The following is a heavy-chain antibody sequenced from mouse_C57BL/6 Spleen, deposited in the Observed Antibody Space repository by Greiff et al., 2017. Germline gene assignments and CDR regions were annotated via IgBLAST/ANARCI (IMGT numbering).Heavy chain of an antibody. CDR3: ARRGTTVGAGAMDY. CDR2: ISSGSSTI. V-gene: IGHV5-17*01. D-gene: IGHD1-1*01. CDR1: GFTFSDYG. J-gene: IGHJ4*01. Sequence: EVMLVESGGDLVKPGGSLKLSCAASGFTFSDYGMHWVRQAPEKGLEWVAYISSGSSTIYYADTVKGRFTISRDNAKNTLFLQMTSLRSEDTAMYYCARRGTTVGAGAMDYWGQGTSVTVSS.